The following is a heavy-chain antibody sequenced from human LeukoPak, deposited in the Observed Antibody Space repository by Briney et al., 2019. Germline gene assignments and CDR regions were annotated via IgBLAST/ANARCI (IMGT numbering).Heavy chain of an antibody. D-gene: IGHD3-10*01. CDR2: INHSGST. V-gene: IGHV4-34*01. CDR3: ARGFIRFGELLYRNWFDP. J-gene: IGHJ5*02. CDR1: GGSFSGYY. Sequence: SETLSLTCAVYGGSFSGYYWSWIRQPPGKGLEWIGEINHSGSTNYNPSLKSRVTISVDTSKNQFSLKLSSVTAADTAVYYCARGFIRFGELLYRNWFDPWGQGTWSPSPQ.